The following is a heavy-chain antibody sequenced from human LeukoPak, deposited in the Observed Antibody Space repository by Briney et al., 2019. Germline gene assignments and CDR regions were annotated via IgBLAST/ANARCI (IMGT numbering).Heavy chain of an antibody. J-gene: IGHJ5*02. V-gene: IGHV4-39*07. Sequence: SETLSLTCTVSGGSISSSSYYWGWIRQPPGKGLEWIGSIYYSGSTYYNPSLKSRVTISVDTSKNQFSLKLSSVTAADTAVYYCARNVAMNWFDPWGQGTLVTVSS. CDR1: GGSISSSSYY. CDR2: IYYSGST. CDR3: ARNVAMNWFDP. D-gene: IGHD2-21*01.